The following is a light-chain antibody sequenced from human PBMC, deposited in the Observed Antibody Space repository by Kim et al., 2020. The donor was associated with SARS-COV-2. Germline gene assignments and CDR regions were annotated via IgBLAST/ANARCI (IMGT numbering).Light chain of an antibody. V-gene: IGLV2-11*01. J-gene: IGLJ1*01. Sequence: QSVTISWTGTSSDVGGYNYVSWYQQHPGKAPKLMIYDVSKRPSGVPDRFSGSKSGNTASLTISGLQAEDEADYYCCSYAGSYTYVFGTGTKVTVL. CDR1: SSDVGGYNY. CDR2: DVS. CDR3: CSYAGSYTYV.